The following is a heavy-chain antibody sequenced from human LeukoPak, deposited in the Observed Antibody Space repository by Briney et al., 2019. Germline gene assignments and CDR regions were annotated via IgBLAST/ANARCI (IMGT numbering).Heavy chain of an antibody. CDR1: GFTFSVYG. D-gene: IGHD6-19*01. J-gene: IGHJ1*01. CDR2: ISYDGSNK. CDR3: AKDVSDSSGWFAEYFQH. V-gene: IGHV3-30*18. Sequence: GGSLRLSCAASGFTFSVYGMHWVRQAPGKGLEWVAVISYDGSNKYYADSVKGRFTISRDNSKNTLYLQMNSLRAEDTAVYYCAKDVSDSSGWFAEYFQHWGQGTLVTVSS.